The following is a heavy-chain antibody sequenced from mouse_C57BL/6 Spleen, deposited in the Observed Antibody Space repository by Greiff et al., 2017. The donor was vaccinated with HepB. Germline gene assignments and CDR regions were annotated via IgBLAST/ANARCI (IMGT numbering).Heavy chain of an antibody. CDR1: GYAFSSSW. CDR3: AIYSNYDYFDY. V-gene: IGHV1-82*01. Sequence: VHLVESGPELVKPGASVKISCKASGYAFSSSWMNWVKQRPGKGLEWIGRIYPGDGDTNYNGKFKGKATLTADKSSSTAYMQLSSLTSEDSAVYFCAIYSNYDYFDYWGQGTTLTVSS. CDR2: IYPGDGDT. J-gene: IGHJ2*01. D-gene: IGHD2-5*01.